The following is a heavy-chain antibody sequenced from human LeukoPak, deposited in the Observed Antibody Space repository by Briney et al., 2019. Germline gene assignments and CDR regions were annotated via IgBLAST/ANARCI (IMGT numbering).Heavy chain of an antibody. CDR1: GFAFGKYW. CDR2: IKLDGSEK. Sequence: GGSLRLSCVASGFAFGKYWMSWVRQAPGKGLEWVANIKLDGSEKNYVDSVKGRFTISRDNTKNSLYLQMNSLRVEDTAVFYCARDQYDTWSRRGNFDSWGQGTLVTVSS. CDR3: ARDQYDTWSRRGNFDS. D-gene: IGHD3-3*01. J-gene: IGHJ4*02. V-gene: IGHV3-7*03.